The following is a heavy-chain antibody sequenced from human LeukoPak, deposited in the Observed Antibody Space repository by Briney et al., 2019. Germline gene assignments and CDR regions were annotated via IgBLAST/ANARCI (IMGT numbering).Heavy chain of an antibody. CDR2: ISSSGSTI. CDR3: ARDSLWFGELLSPSDY. CDR1: GFTFSDYY. J-gene: IGHJ4*02. D-gene: IGHD3-10*01. Sequence: TAGGSLRLSCAASGFTFSDYYMSWIRQAPGKGLEWVSYISSSGSTIYYADSVKGRFTISRDNAKNSLYLQMNSLRAEDTAVYYCARDSLWFGELLSPSDYWGQGTLVTVSS. V-gene: IGHV3-11*01.